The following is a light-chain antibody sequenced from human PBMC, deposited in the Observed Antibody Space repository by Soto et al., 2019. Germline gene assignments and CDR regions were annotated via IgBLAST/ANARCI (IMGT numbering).Light chain of an antibody. CDR2: DVS. J-gene: IGLJ1*01. V-gene: IGLV2-14*03. CDR3: QSYDSSVSGSKV. Sequence: QSALTQPASVSGSPGQSITISCTGTSSDVGGYNYVSWYQHHPGKAPKLMIYDVSHRPSGVSNRFSGSKSGTSASLAITGLQAEDEADYCCQSYDSSVSGSKVFGTGTKVTVL. CDR1: SSDVGGYNY.